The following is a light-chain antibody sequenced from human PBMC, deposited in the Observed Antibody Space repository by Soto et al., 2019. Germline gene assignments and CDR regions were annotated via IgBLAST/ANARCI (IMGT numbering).Light chain of an antibody. V-gene: IGLV2-14*01. Sequence: QSVLTQPRSVSGSPGQSVTISCTGTSVDVGGYNYVSWYQHHPGKAPKLLIFEVSNRPSGISDRFSGSKSGITATLTISGLQAEDEADYYCTSYTIKTTYVFGTGTKVTV. J-gene: IGLJ1*01. CDR3: TSYTIKTTYV. CDR2: EVS. CDR1: SVDVGGYNY.